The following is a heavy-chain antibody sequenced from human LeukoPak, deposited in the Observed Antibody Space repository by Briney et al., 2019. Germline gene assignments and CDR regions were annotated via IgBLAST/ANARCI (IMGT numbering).Heavy chain of an antibody. V-gene: IGHV6-1*01. J-gene: IGHJ4*02. CDR1: GDSVSSKNGA. CDR2: TYYRSKWYN. CDR3: ARDFGTTGWHTFDY. D-gene: IGHD6-19*01. Sequence: SQTLSLTCVVSGDSVSSKNGAWNWIRQSPSRGLEWLGRTYYRSKWYNDYAESMEGRMTISQDTSKNQYSLHLNSVTPDDTTVYYCARDFGTTGWHTFDYWGQGTLVTVSS.